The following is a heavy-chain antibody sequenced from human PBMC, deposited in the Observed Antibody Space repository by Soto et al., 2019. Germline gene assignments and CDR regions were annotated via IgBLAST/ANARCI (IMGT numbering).Heavy chain of an antibody. CDR1: GFTFSTYW. CDR3: ATAISSPFSNFDY. V-gene: IGHV3-7*01. J-gene: IGHJ4*02. D-gene: IGHD2-2*01. CDR2: IKEDGSEE. Sequence: EVQLVQSGGDLVQPGGSLRLSCVASGFTFSTYWMTWVRQAPGMGLGGVAGIKEDGSEEGYVDSVKGRFSISRDNAKTSLYLQLNSLRAEDTAVYYCATAISSPFSNFDYWGQGSLVTVSS.